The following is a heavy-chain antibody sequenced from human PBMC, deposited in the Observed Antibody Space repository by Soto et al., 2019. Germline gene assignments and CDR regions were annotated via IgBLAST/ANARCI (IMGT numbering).Heavy chain of an antibody. CDR1: GGSFSDYY. J-gene: IGHJ4*02. D-gene: IGHD3-16*02. V-gene: IGHV4-34*01. CDR2: INPSGST. Sequence: SETLSLTCAVYGGSFSDYYWSWIRQPPGKGLEWIGEINPSGSTNYNPSLKSRVTISVDMSKIQLPLKLNSVTAADTAVYYCARVATSNRMDYWGQGTLVTVSS. CDR3: ARVATSNRMDY.